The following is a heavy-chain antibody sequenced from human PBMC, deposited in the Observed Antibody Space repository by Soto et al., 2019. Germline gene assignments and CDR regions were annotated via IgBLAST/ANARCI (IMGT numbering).Heavy chain of an antibody. V-gene: IGHV3-11*05. J-gene: IGHJ5*02. CDR2: ISSSSSYT. CDR3: ARDMVWLGDNWFDP. Sequence: GGSLRLSCAASGFTFSDYYMSWIRQAPGKGLEWVSYISSSSSYTNYADSVKGRFTISRDNAKNSLYLQMNSLRAEDTAVYYCARDMVWLGDNWFDPWGQGTLVTVSS. D-gene: IGHD3-3*01. CDR1: GFTFSDYY.